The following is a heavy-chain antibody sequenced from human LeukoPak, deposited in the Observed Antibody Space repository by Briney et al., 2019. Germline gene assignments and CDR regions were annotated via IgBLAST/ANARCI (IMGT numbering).Heavy chain of an antibody. CDR3: ARGGFNSSTYYYDYFDY. Sequence: SETLSLTCTVSGGSISSYYWSWIRQPPGKGLEWIGYIYYNGNTNYNPSLKSRVTMSVDTSMNQFSLKLSSVAAADSAVYYCARGGFNSSTYYYDYFDYWGQEPWSLSPQ. D-gene: IGHD3-22*01. CDR1: GGSISSYY. V-gene: IGHV4-59*01. J-gene: IGHJ4*01. CDR2: IYYNGNT.